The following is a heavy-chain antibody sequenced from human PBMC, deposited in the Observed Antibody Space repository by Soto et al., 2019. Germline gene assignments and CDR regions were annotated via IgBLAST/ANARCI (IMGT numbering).Heavy chain of an antibody. V-gene: IGHV3-23*01. CDR2: LSDSGGGT. J-gene: IGHJ4*02. Sequence: GGSLRLSCATSGFTFSSYAMNWVRQAPGKGLEWVSALSDSGGGTYYADSVRGRFTISRDNSRNTLYLQMNSLRAEDTAVYYCATGYCSSASCRRDYWGQGTLVTVSS. D-gene: IGHD2-2*01. CDR1: GFTFSSYA. CDR3: ATGYCSSASCRRDY.